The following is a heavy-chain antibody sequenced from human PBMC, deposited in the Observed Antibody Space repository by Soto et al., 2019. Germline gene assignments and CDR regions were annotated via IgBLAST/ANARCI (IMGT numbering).Heavy chain of an antibody. D-gene: IGHD1-7*01. J-gene: IGHJ6*03. CDR3: ARGITGTLSVPENYHYYYYMDV. CDR1: GCSISSYY. V-gene: IGHV4-59*01. Sequence: PSETLSLTCTVSGCSISSYYWSWIRQPPGKGLEWIGYIYYSGSTNDNPSLKSRVTISVDTSKNQFSLKLSSVTAADTAVYYCARGITGTLSVPENYHYYYYMDVWGKGTTVTVSS. CDR2: IYYSGST.